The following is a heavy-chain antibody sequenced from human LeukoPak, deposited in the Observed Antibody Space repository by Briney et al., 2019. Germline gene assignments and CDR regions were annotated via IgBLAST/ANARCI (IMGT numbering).Heavy chain of an antibody. D-gene: IGHD3-22*01. CDR3: ARSLPYYDSSGYPHPSGPFDY. Sequence: PGGSLRLSCAASGFAFSDYYMSWIRQAPGKGLEWVSYISSSGSTIYYADSVKGRFTISRDNAKNSLYLQMNSLRAEDTAVYYCARSLPYYDSSGYPHPSGPFDYWGQGTLVTVSS. CDR2: ISSSGSTI. J-gene: IGHJ4*02. V-gene: IGHV3-11*04. CDR1: GFAFSDYY.